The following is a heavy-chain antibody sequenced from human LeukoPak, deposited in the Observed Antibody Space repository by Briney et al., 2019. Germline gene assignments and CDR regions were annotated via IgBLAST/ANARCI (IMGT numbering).Heavy chain of an antibody. J-gene: IGHJ4*02. CDR3: ARDRNGDPGLVGY. V-gene: IGHV4-39*07. Sequence: PSETLSLTCTVSGGSSSSSTSYWGWIRQPPGKGLEWIGSIYYSGSTNYNPSLKSRVTISVDTSKNQFSLKLSSVTAADTAVYYCARDRNGDPGLVGYWGQGTLVTVSS. CDR1: GGSSSSSTSY. CDR2: IYYSGST. D-gene: IGHD4-17*01.